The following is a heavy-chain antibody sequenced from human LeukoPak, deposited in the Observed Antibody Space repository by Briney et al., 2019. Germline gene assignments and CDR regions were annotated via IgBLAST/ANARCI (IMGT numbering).Heavy chain of an antibody. D-gene: IGHD3-22*01. CDR2: IYYSGST. J-gene: IGHJ4*02. CDR1: GGSISSYY. Sequence: PSETLSLTCTVSGGSISSYYWSWIRQPPGKGLKWIGSIYYSGSTNYNPSLKSRVTISVDTSKNHFSLKLSSVTAADTAIYYCARAYYDSSGYYRHFDYWGQGTLVTVSS. V-gene: IGHV4-59*01. CDR3: ARAYYDSSGYYRHFDY.